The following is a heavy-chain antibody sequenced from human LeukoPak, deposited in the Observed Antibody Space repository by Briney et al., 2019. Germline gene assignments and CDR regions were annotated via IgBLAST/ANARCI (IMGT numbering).Heavy chain of an antibody. D-gene: IGHD2-21*01. CDR2: INPNSGGT. CDR1: GYTFTGYY. J-gene: IGHJ3*02. Sequence: GASVKVSCKASGYTFTGYYMHWVRQAPGQGLEWMGWINPNSGGTNYAQKFQGRVTMTRDTSISTAYMELSRLRSEDTAVYYCAREELLDLAYCGGDCYPADSDAFDIWGQGTMVTVSS. V-gene: IGHV1-2*02. CDR3: AREELLDLAYCGGDCYPADSDAFDI.